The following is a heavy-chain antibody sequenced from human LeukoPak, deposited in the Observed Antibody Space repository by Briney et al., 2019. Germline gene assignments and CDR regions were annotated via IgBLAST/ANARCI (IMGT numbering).Heavy chain of an antibody. V-gene: IGHV4-59*01. J-gene: IGHJ4*02. CDR2: IYYSGST. CDR1: GGSISSYY. CDR3: ARGMQDFWSGYYIDY. Sequence: SETLSLTCTVSGGSISSYYWSWIRQPPGKGLEWIGYIYYSGSTNYNPSLKSRVTISVDTSKNQFSLKLSSVTAADTAVYYCARGMQDFWSGYYIDYWGQGTLVTVSS. D-gene: IGHD3-3*01.